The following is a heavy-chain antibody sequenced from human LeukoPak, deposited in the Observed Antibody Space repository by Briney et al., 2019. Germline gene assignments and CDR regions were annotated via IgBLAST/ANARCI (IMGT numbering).Heavy chain of an antibody. CDR2: IYPRDSDT. V-gene: IGHV5-51*01. CDR1: GYLFTNFW. D-gene: IGHD5-18*01. Sequence: GESLKISCKGSGYLFTNFWIVWVRHMPGKGLEWMGIIYPRDSDTRYSPSFQGQVTISADKSISTAFLQWSSLKASDTAMYYCATLNDVDTAMPYHFDYWGQGTLVTVSS. CDR3: ATLNDVDTAMPYHFDY. J-gene: IGHJ4*02.